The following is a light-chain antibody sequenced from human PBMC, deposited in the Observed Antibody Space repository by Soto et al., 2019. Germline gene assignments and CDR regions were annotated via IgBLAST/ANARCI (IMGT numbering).Light chain of an antibody. V-gene: IGKV2-28*01. CDR2: LGS. CDR3: MQPLQTPWT. Sequence: DIVMTQSPLSLPVTPGEPASISCRSSQSLLHSNGYNYLDWYLQKPGQSPQLLIYLGSNRASGVPDRCSGSGSGTDFTLKISRVEAEDVGVYYCMQPLQTPWTFGQGTKVEIK. J-gene: IGKJ1*01. CDR1: QSLLHSNGYNY.